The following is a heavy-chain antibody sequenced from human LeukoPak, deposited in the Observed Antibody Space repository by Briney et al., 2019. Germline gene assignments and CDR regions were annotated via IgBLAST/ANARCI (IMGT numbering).Heavy chain of an antibody. D-gene: IGHD3-22*01. J-gene: IGHJ3*02. CDR1: GFTFSSYG. CDR2: IRYDGSNK. V-gene: IGHV3-30*02. CDR3: ATAPSGPQYYYDSSGRADI. Sequence: TGGSLRLSCAASGFTFSSYGMHWVRQAPGKGLGWVACIRYDGSNKYYADSVKGRFTISRDNAKNSLYLQMNSLRAEDTAVYYYATAPSGPQYYYDSSGRADIWGQGTMVTVSS.